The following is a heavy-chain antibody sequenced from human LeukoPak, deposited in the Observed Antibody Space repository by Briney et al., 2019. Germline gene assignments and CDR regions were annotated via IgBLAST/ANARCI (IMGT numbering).Heavy chain of an antibody. J-gene: IGHJ4*02. V-gene: IGHV4-31*03. Sequence: SETLSLACTVSGGSISSGGYYWSWIRQHPGKGLEWIGYIYYSGSTYYNPSLKSRVTISVDTSKNQFSLKLSSVTAADTAVYYCARAAGRLFDYWGQGTLVTVSS. CDR3: ARAAGRLFDY. CDR2: IYYSGST. CDR1: GGSISSGGYY.